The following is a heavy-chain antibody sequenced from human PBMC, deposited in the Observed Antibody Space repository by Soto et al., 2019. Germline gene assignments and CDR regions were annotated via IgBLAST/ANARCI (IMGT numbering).Heavy chain of an antibody. Sequence: PGGSLRLSCAASGFTFSTYAMSWVRQAPGKGLEWVSSISGSGNSTYYADSVKGRFTISRDNSKNTLYLQMNSLRAEDTALYYCAKGPYCSSTSCYTVGDFPYWGQGTLVTVSS. D-gene: IGHD2-2*02. CDR1: GFTFSTYA. CDR2: ISGSGNST. CDR3: AKGPYCSSTSCYTVGDFPY. V-gene: IGHV3-23*01. J-gene: IGHJ4*02.